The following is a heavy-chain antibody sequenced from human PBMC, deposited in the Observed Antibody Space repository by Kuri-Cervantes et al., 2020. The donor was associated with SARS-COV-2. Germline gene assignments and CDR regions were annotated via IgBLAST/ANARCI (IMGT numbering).Heavy chain of an antibody. J-gene: IGHJ6*02. Sequence: GESLKISCVASGFTFYDYGFHWVRQAPGKGLQWVAVVLNDGCSKFYSESVRGRFTISKDNSRDTVHLQMTSLTVEDTAIYFCAKMGPGGDLHYYYGMDVWGPGPRSPSP. CDR3: AKMGPGGDLHYYYGMDV. CDR2: VLNDGCSK. D-gene: IGHD1-26*01. V-gene: IGHV3-30*02. CDR1: GFTFYDYG.